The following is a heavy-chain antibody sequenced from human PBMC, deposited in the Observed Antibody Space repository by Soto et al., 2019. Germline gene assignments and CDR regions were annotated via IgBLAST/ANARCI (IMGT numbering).Heavy chain of an antibody. CDR1: GGSFSGYY. CDR2: INHSGST. V-gene: IGHV4-34*01. D-gene: IGHD3-10*01. J-gene: IGHJ6*02. CDR3: ARGRGSGSHYYYYGMEV. Sequence: SETLSLTCAVYGGSFSGYYWSWIRQPPGKGLEWIGEINHSGSTNYNPSLKSRVTISVDTSKNQFSLKLSSVTAADTAVYYCARGRGSGSHYYYYGMEVWGQGTSVTVSS.